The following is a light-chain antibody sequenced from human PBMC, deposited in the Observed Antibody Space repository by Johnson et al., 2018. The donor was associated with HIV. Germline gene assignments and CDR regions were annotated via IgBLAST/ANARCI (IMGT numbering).Light chain of an antibody. J-gene: IGLJ1*01. Sequence: QSVLTQPPSVSAAPGQKVTISCSGSSSNIGNNSLSWFQQLPGTAPKLLIYDNNKRPSGIPDRFSGSKSDTSATLGITGLQTGDEADYYCGTWDSSLSAYVFGTGTKVTVL. CDR2: DNN. CDR1: SSNIGNNS. V-gene: IGLV1-51*01. CDR3: GTWDSSLSAYV.